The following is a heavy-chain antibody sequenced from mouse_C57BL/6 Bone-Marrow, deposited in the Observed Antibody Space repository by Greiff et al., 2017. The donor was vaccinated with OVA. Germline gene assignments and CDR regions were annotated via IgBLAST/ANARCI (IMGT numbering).Heavy chain of an antibody. V-gene: IGHV1-62-2*01. CDR3: ARHEEGNWDVSYYAMDY. J-gene: IGHJ4*01. CDR1: GYTFTEYT. D-gene: IGHD4-1*01. Sequence: VKLVESGAELVKPGASVKLSCKASGYTFTEYTIHWVKQRSGQGLEWIGWFYPGSGSIKYNEKFKDKATLTADKSSSTVYMELSRLTSEDSAVYFCARHEEGNWDVSYYAMDYWGQGTSVTVSS. CDR2: FYPGSGSI.